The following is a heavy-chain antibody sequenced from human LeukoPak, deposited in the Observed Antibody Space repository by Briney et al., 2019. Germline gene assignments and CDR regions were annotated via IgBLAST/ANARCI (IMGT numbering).Heavy chain of an antibody. Sequence: SETLSLTCAVYGGSFSGYYWSWIRQPPGKGLEWIGEINHSGSTNYNPSLKSRVTISEDTSKNQFSLKLSSVTAADTAVYYCARARYCSSTSCYESRLGYYYYYMDVWGKGTTVTVSS. J-gene: IGHJ6*03. CDR3: ARARYCSSTSCYESRLGYYYYYMDV. CDR1: GGSFSGYY. CDR2: INHSGST. D-gene: IGHD2-2*01. V-gene: IGHV4-34*01.